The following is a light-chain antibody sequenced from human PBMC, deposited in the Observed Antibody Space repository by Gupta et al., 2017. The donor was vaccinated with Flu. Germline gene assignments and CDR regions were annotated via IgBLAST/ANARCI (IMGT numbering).Light chain of an antibody. J-gene: IGLJ1*01. CDR1: TSNIGTNT. CDR3: SAWDDSLNGHYV. V-gene: IGLV1-44*01. Sequence: QSVLAQPPSASGTPGQRVTISCSGSTSNIGTNTVNWYQQVPGTSPKLLIYVSNQRPSGVPDRFAGSKSGTSASLAISGLQSEDEADYYCSAWDDSLNGHYVFGTGTKVTVL. CDR2: VSN.